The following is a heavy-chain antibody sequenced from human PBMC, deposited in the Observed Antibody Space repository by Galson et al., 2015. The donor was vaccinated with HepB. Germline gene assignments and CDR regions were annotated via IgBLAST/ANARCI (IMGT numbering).Heavy chain of an antibody. CDR2: INPNSGGT. Sequence: SVKVSCKASGYTFTGYYMHWVRQAPGQGLEWMGRINPNSGGTNYAQKFQGRVTMTRDTSISTAYMELSRLRSDDTAVYYCARVADILTGDNWFDPWGQGTLVTVSS. V-gene: IGHV1-2*06. D-gene: IGHD3-9*01. CDR1: GYTFTGYY. J-gene: IGHJ5*02. CDR3: ARVADILTGDNWFDP.